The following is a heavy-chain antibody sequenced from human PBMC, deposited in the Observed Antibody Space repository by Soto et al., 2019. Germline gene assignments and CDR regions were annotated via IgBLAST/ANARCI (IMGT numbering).Heavy chain of an antibody. Sequence: QVQLVESGGGVVQPGRSLRLSCAASGFTFSSYAMHWVRQAPGKGLEWVAVISYDGSNKYYADSVKGRFTISRDNSKNSLYLQMNSLRAEDTAVYYCARGPRCELLFPDFDYWGQGTLVTVSS. CDR3: ARGPRCELLFPDFDY. D-gene: IGHD1-26*01. V-gene: IGHV3-30-3*01. CDR2: ISYDGSNK. J-gene: IGHJ4*02. CDR1: GFTFSSYA.